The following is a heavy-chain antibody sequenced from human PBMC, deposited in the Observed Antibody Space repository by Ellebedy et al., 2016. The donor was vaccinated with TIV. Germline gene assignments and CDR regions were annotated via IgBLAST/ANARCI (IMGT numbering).Heavy chain of an antibody. D-gene: IGHD2-2*01. J-gene: IGHJ4*02. Sequence: ASVKVSCKVSGYTLTELSMHWVRQAPGKGLEWMGGFDPEDGETIYAQKFQGRVTMTEDTSTDTAYMELSSLRSEDTAVYYCATCSNIVVVPAAFDYWGQGTLVTVSS. CDR3: ATCSNIVVVPAAFDY. CDR1: GYTLTELS. V-gene: IGHV1-24*01. CDR2: FDPEDGET.